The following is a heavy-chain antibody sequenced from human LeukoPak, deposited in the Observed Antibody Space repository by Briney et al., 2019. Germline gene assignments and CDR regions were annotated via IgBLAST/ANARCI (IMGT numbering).Heavy chain of an antibody. J-gene: IGHJ5*02. CDR1: GFTFSNHW. D-gene: IGHD5-18*01. CDR3: AIGMAMVGP. Sequence: GGSLRLSCAASGFTFSNHWLHWVRQAPGKGLECVSIIYTGGSTNYADSVKGRFTISRDNSKNTLYLQMNSLRAEDTAVYYCAIGMAMVGPWGQGTLVTVSS. V-gene: IGHV3-66*01. CDR2: IYTGGST.